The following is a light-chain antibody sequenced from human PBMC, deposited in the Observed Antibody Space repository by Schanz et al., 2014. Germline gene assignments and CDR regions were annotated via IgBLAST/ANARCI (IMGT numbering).Light chain of an antibody. J-gene: IGLJ3*02. CDR1: SSNIGAGYD. CDR3: QSYDSRLSAWV. CDR2: VNN. Sequence: QSVLTQPPSVSGAPGQRVTIFCTGSSSNIGAGYDVHWYQQLPGTAPKLLIYVNNNRPSGVPDRFSGSKSGTSASLAITGLQAEDEADYYCQSYDSRLSAWVFGGGTKLTVL. V-gene: IGLV1-40*01.